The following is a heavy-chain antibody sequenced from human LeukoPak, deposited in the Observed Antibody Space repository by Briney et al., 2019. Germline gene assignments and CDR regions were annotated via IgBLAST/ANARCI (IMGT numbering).Heavy chain of an antibody. D-gene: IGHD1-26*01. CDR1: GYTFTSYG. CDR3: ARDRYEWKLAGSGMEV. Sequence: GASVKVSCKASGYTFTSYGITWVRQAPGQGLEWMGWISAYNGNTNYAQKLQGRVTMTTDTSTNTAYMDLRSLRSDDTAVYYCARDRYEWKLAGSGMEVWGQGTTVTVSS. J-gene: IGHJ6*02. CDR2: ISAYNGNT. V-gene: IGHV1-18*01.